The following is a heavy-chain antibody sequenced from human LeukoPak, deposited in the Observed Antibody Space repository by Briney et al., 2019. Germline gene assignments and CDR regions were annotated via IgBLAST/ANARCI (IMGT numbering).Heavy chain of an antibody. D-gene: IGHD1-7*01. CDR3: AKDPYVSELTNWCDP. J-gene: IGHJ5*02. Sequence: GGSLRLSCAASGFTFSSYAMSWVRQAPGKGREWVSAISGSGGSTYYADSVKGRITISRDNSKNTLYLQMNSLRAEDTAVYYCAKDPYVSELTNWCDPWGQGTLVTVSS. V-gene: IGHV3-23*01. CDR1: GFTFSSYA. CDR2: ISGSGGST.